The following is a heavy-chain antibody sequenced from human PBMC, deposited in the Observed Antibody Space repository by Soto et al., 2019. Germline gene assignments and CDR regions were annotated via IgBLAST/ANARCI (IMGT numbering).Heavy chain of an antibody. Sequence: PXETLSLTCAVAGGSISSGDYSWSWIRQPPGKGLEWIGYIYHSRSTYYNPSLKSRVTISVDRYNNQFSLKLSSVTAADTAVYYCARDTRVVTIGGGAYYGMDVWGQGTTVTVSS. CDR2: IYHSRST. CDR3: ARDTRVVTIGGGAYYGMDV. J-gene: IGHJ6*02. CDR1: GGSISSGDYS. D-gene: IGHD3-16*01. V-gene: IGHV4-30-2*01.